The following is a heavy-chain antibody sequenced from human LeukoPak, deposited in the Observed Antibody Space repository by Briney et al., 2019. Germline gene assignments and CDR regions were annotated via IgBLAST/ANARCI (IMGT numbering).Heavy chain of an antibody. Sequence: GGSLRLSCAASGFTFSNYEMNWVRQAPGKGLEWVSYISSSGSTIYYADSVKGRFTISRDNAKNSLYLQMNSLRAEDTAVYYCAKDDSYGLDYWGQGTRVTVSS. CDR3: AKDDSYGLDY. V-gene: IGHV3-48*03. J-gene: IGHJ4*02. CDR2: ISSSGSTI. D-gene: IGHD5-18*01. CDR1: GFTFSNYE.